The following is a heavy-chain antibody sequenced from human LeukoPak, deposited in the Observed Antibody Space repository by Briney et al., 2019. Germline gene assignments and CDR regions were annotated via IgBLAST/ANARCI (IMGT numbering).Heavy chain of an antibody. D-gene: IGHD6-25*01. J-gene: IGHJ6*03. CDR1: GFTVSSNY. CDR2: IYAGGST. CDR3: ARAQRGDYMYV. V-gene: IGHV3-53*01. Sequence: GGSLRLSCAASGFTVSSNYMTWVRQAPGKGLEWVSVIYAGGSTHYADSVKGRFTISRDNSKNTLYLLMNNRRAEDTAVYYCARAQRGDYMYVWGKGATVTIS.